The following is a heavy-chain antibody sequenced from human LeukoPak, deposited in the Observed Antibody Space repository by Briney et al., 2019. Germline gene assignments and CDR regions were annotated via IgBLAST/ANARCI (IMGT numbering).Heavy chain of an antibody. CDR2: ISGSGGST. CDR3: AKDRTRTTVTLPDY. V-gene: IGHV3-23*01. CDR1: GFTFSSYS. J-gene: IGHJ4*02. Sequence: GGSLRLSCAASGFTFSSYSMNWVRQAPGKGLEWVSAISGSGGSTYYADSVKGRFTISRDNSKNTLYLQMNSLRAEDTAVYYCAKDRTRTTVTLPDYWGQGTLVTVSS. D-gene: IGHD4-17*01.